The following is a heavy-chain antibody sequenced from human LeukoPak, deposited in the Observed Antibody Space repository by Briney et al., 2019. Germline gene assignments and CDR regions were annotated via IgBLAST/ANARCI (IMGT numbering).Heavy chain of an antibody. CDR2: IYNSGST. CDR1: GGSISSSC. V-gene: IGHV4-59*01. J-gene: IGHJ4*02. D-gene: IGHD2-2*02. CDR3: ARGDCSSTSCYTGY. Sequence: SATLSLTCTVSGGSISSSCWSWIRQPPGKGLEWIGYIYNSGSTNYNPSLKSRVTISVDTSKNQFSLRLSSVTAADTAAYYCARGDCSSTSCYTGYWGQGTLVTVSS.